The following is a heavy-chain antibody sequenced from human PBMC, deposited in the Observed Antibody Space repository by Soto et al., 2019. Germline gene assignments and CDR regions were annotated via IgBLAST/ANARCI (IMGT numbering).Heavy chain of an antibody. V-gene: IGHV3-66*01. CDR1: GFTVSSNY. Sequence: GGSLRLSCAASGFTVSSNYMSWVRQAPGKGLEWVSVIYSGGSTYYADSVKGRFTISRDNSKNTLYLQMNSLRAEDTAVYYCARVRGVQAYFDYWGQGTLVTVSS. J-gene: IGHJ4*02. CDR3: ARVRGVQAYFDY. CDR2: IYSGGST.